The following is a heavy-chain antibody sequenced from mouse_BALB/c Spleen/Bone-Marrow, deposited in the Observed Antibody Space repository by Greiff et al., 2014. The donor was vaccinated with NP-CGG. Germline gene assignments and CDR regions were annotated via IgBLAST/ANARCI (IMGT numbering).Heavy chain of an antibody. CDR3: ATGTRAMDY. V-gene: IGHV5-17*02. D-gene: IGHD4-1*01. CDR1: GFTFSSFG. J-gene: IGHJ4*01. Sequence: VQLKDSGGGLVQPGGSRKLSCAASGFTFSSFGMHWVRQAPEKGLEWVAYISSGSSTIYYADTVKGRFTISRDNPKNTLFLQMTSLRSEDTAMYYCATGTRAMDYWGQGTSVTVSS. CDR2: ISSGSSTI.